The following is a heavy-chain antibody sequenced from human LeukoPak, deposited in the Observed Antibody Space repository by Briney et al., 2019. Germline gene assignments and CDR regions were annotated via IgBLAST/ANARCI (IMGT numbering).Heavy chain of an antibody. CDR2: IYYSGST. CDR1: GGSISSGGYY. D-gene: IGHD5-12*01. J-gene: IGHJ6*02. V-gene: IGHV4-31*03. Sequence: SQTLSLTCTVSGGSISSGGYYWSWIRQHPGKGLEWIGYIYYSGSTYYNPSLKSRVTISVDTSKNQFSLKLSSVTAADTAVYYCARHSGYPYYYYGMDVWGQGTTVTVSS. CDR3: ARHSGYPYYYYGMDV.